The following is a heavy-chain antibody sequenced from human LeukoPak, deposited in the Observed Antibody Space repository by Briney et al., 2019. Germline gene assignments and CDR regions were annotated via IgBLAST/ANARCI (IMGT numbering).Heavy chain of an antibody. CDR3: ARGGGRYCSGGSCYSGRINFDY. D-gene: IGHD2-15*01. J-gene: IGHJ4*02. Sequence: SETLSLTCAVSGYSISSGSYYWSWIRQPAGKGLEWIGRIYTSGSTNYNPSLKSRVTISVDTSKNQFSLRLSSVTAADTAVYYCARGGGRYCSGGSCYSGRINFDYWGQGTLVTVSS. CDR1: GYSISSGSYY. V-gene: IGHV4-61*02. CDR2: IYTSGST.